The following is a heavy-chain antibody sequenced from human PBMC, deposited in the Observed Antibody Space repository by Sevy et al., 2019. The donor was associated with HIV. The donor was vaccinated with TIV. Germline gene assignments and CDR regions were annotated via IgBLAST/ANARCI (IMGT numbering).Heavy chain of an antibody. CDR3: TTRPYGSITDY. D-gene: IGHD3-10*01. V-gene: IGHV3-15*07. J-gene: IGHJ4*02. CDR1: GFNISSAS. CDR2: IKAKIDGETT. Sequence: GGSLRLSCGGSGFNISSASMNWVRQAPGRGLEWVGRIKAKIDGETTDYGAPVKGRFIISRDDSRKTVYVQLNSVKSEDTAMYFCTTRPYGSITDYWGQGTLVTVSS.